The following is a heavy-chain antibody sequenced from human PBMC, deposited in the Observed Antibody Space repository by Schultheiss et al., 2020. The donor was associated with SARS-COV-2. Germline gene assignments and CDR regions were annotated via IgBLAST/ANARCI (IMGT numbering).Heavy chain of an antibody. D-gene: IGHD6-13*01. CDR2: IYYSGST. CDR3: ARGESAADAFDI. J-gene: IGHJ3*02. V-gene: IGHV4-59*12. Sequence: SETLSLTCTVSGGSISSYYWGWIRQPPGKGLEWIGYIYYSGSTNYNPSLKSRVTISVDTSKNQFSLKLSSVTAADTAVYYCARGESAADAFDIWGQGTMVTVSS. CDR1: GGSISSYY.